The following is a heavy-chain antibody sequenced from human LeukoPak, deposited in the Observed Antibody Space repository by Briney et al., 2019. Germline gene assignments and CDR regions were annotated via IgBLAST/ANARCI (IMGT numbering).Heavy chain of an antibody. CDR1: RFTFSSYA. V-gene: IGHV3-23*01. Sequence: GGSLRLSCAASRFTFSSYAMNWVRQAPGKGLEWVSGISGSGGSKYYADSVKGRFTISRDNSKNTLYLQMNSLRAEDTAVYYCAKGGNIVPTIVDYWGQGTLVTVSS. CDR3: AKGGNIVPTIVDY. D-gene: IGHD5-12*01. J-gene: IGHJ4*02. CDR2: ISGSGGSK.